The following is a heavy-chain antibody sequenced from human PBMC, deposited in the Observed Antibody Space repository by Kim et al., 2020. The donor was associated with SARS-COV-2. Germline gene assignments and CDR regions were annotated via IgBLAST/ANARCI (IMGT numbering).Heavy chain of an antibody. J-gene: IGHJ6*02. D-gene: IGHD1-7*01. Sequence: GGSLRLSCAASGFTFSSYAMSWVRQAPGKGLEWVSAISGSGGSTYYADSVKGRFTISRDNSKNTLYLQMNSLRAEDTAVYYCAKVFSRRAKTIPSITGTTFNSPWYGMDVWGQGTTVTVSS. CDR1: GFTFSSYA. CDR2: ISGSGGST. CDR3: AKVFSRRAKTIPSITGTTFNSPWYGMDV. V-gene: IGHV3-23*01.